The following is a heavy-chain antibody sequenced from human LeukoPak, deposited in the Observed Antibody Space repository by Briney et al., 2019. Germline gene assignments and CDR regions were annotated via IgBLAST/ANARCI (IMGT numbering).Heavy chain of an antibody. Sequence: SETLSLTCTVSGGSISSSSYYWGWIRQPPGKGLEWIGSIYYSGSTYYNPSLKSRVTISVDTSKNQFSLKLSSVTAADTAVYYCARDYEGATYDYWGQGTLVTVSS. D-gene: IGHD1-26*01. CDR1: GGSISSSSYY. J-gene: IGHJ4*02. CDR3: ARDYEGATYDY. V-gene: IGHV4-39*07. CDR2: IYYSGST.